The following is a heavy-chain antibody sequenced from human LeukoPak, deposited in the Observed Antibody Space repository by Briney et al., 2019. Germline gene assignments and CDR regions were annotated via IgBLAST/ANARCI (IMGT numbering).Heavy chain of an antibody. D-gene: IGHD2-2*01. V-gene: IGHV1-69*04. CDR1: GGTFSSYA. CDR2: IIPIFGIA. Sequence: WASVNVTCTASGGTFSSYAMSWVRQAPGQGLEWMGRIIPIFGIANYAQKFQGRVTITADKSTSTAYMELSSLRSEDTAVYYCARYCSSTSCSDVWFDPWGQGTLVTVSS. J-gene: IGHJ5*02. CDR3: ARYCSSTSCSDVWFDP.